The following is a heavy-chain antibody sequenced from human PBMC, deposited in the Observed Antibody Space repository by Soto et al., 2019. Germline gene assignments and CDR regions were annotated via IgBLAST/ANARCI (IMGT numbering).Heavy chain of an antibody. Sequence: QVQLQQWGAGLLKPSETLSLTCAVYGGSFSGYYWSWIRQPPGKGLEWIGEINHSGSTNYNPSLKSRVTISVDTSKNQFSLKLSSVTAADTAVYYCARGLGNGEWNKKVPIDYWGQGTLVTVSS. CDR1: GGSFSGYY. CDR3: ARGLGNGEWNKKVPIDY. CDR2: INHSGST. V-gene: IGHV4-34*01. J-gene: IGHJ4*02. D-gene: IGHD3-10*01.